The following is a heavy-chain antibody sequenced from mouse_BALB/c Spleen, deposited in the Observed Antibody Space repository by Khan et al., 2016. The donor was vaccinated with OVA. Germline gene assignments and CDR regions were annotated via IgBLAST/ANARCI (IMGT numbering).Heavy chain of an antibody. V-gene: IGHV9-1*02. CDR3: ARGVKYCWSWFAC. CDR2: INTSTGEP. Sequence: QIQLVQSGPELKKPGETVKISCKASGYSFTTFGMNWVKQAPGKALKWMGWINTSTGEPTYADDFKGRFAFSLETSASTAYLQINNLTDEEMDTNCCARGVKYCWSWFACWGQGTLVTVSA. J-gene: IGHJ3*01. CDR1: GYSFTTFG.